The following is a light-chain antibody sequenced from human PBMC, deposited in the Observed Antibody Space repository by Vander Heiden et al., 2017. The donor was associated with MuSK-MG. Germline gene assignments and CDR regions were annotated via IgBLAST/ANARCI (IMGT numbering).Light chain of an antibody. CDR1: SSNTARHT. V-gene: IGLV1-44*01. CDR2: IDT. J-gene: IGLJ3*02. CDR3: SSWDDSLNGPYWV. Sequence: QSALTQPPSASEAPGQRVTLPCSGSSSNTARHTVSWSQHLPGTAPTLLIFIDTQRPSGVPDRFSGSRSGTSASLAISGLRSEAEAHSYCSSWDDSLNGPYWVFGGGTKLTVL.